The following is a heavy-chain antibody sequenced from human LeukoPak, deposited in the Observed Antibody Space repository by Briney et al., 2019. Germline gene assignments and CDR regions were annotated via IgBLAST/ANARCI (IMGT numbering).Heavy chain of an antibody. CDR3: VKDDSYYYGSGSSTY. Sequence: GGSLRLSCSASGFTFSSYFMHWVRQAPGKGLEYVSAISSNGGSTYYADSVKGRFTISRDNSKNTLYLQMSSLGPEDTAVYYCVKDDSYYYGSGSSTYWGQGTLVTVSS. CDR2: ISSNGGST. CDR1: GFTFSSYF. J-gene: IGHJ4*02. D-gene: IGHD3-10*01. V-gene: IGHV3-64D*06.